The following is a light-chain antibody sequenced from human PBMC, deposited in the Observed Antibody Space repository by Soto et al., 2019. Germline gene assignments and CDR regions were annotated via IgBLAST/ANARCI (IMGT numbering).Light chain of an antibody. CDR2: DAS. V-gene: IGKV3-11*01. CDR1: QSVSEH. J-gene: IGKJ4*01. CDR3: QQFSSYPLT. Sequence: IVLTQSPATLSLSPGDRSTLSCRAIQSVSEHLAWYQQRPGQAPRLVIYDASKRATGIPARFSGSGSGTDLPLTISSLEPEDFAVYYCQQFSSYPLTFGGGTKVEIK.